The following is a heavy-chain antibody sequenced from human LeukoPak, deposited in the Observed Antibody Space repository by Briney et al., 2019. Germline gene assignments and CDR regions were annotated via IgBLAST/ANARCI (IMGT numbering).Heavy chain of an antibody. V-gene: IGHV3-23*01. CDR1: GFTFSSYA. D-gene: IGHD2-15*01. Sequence: GGSLRLSCAASGFTFSSYAMSWVRQAPGKGLEWVSAISGSGGSTYYAGSVKGRFTISRDNSKNTLYLQMNSLRAEDTAVYYCAKAIVVVVAATPNYFDYWGQGTLVTVSS. CDR3: AKAIVVVVAATPNYFDY. J-gene: IGHJ4*02. CDR2: ISGSGGST.